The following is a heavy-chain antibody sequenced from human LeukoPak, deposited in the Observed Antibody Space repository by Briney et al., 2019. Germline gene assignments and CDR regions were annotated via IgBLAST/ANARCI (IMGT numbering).Heavy chain of an antibody. V-gene: IGHV4-30-4*08. CDR3: ARAPVVPAADQFDY. J-gene: IGHJ4*02. D-gene: IGHD2-2*01. CDR2: IYYSGST. Sequence: PSETLSLTCTVSGGSISSSSYYWGWIRQPPGKGLEWIGYIYYSGSTYYNPSLKSRVTISVDTSKNQFSLKLSSVTAADTAVYYCARAPVVPAADQFDYWGQGTLVTVSS. CDR1: GGSISSSSYY.